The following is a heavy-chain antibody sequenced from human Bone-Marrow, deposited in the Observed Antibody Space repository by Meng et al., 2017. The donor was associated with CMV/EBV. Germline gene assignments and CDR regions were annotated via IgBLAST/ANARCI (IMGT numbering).Heavy chain of an antibody. D-gene: IGHD2-21*01. V-gene: IGHV3-15*07. J-gene: IGHJ4*01. CDR3: TTDYDLFALSPRGDY. CDR1: GFTFSNAW. Sequence: GFTFSNAWMNWVRQAPGKGLEWVGRIKSKTDGGTTDYAAPVKGRFTISRDDSKNTLYLQMNSLKTEDTAVYYCTTDYDLFALSPRGDYWGQEPWSPSPQ. CDR2: IKSKTDGGTT.